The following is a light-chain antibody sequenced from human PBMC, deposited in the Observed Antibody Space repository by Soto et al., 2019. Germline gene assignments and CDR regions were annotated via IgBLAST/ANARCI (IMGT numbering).Light chain of an antibody. J-gene: IGLJ2*01. CDR3: QVWDSDTEHVV. CDR2: DDD. CDR1: NIWSKS. V-gene: IGLV3-21*02. Sequence: SYELTQPPSVSVAPGQTARFTCGGQNIWSKSVHWYQQKPGQAPILVIYDDDDRPSGIPGRFSGSNSGSAATLTISRVEAGDEADYYCQVWDSDTEHVVFGGGTKLTVL.